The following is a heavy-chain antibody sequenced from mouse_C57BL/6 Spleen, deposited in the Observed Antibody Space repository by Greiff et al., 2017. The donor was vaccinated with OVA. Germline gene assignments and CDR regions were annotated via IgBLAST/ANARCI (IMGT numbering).Heavy chain of an antibody. V-gene: IGHV1-26*01. J-gene: IGHJ2*01. CDR3: ARRITTGYFDY. Sequence: VQLQQSGPELVKPGASVKISCKASGYTFTDYYMNWVKQSHGKSLEWIGDINPNNGGTSYNQKFKGKATLTVDKSSSTAYMELRSLTSEDSAVYYCARRITTGYFDYWGQGTTLTVSS. CDR2: INPNNGGT. D-gene: IGHD1-1*01. CDR1: GYTFTDYY.